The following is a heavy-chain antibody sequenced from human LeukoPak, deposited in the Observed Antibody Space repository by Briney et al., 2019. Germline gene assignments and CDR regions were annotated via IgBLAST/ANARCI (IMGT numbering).Heavy chain of an antibody. CDR1: GDSISSSQW. D-gene: IGHD4-23*01. CDR2: IYHSEST. V-gene: IGHV4-4*02. J-gene: IGHJ4*02. CDR3: ARKNYGGNRTFDY. Sequence: SETLSLTFAVSGDSISSSQWWRWARQPRGKGRVWIGEIYHSESTNYSTSRKSRVTLSVGKSKNHFSLKVNSVNATETALFYCARKNYGGNRTFDYWGQSTLVTVSS.